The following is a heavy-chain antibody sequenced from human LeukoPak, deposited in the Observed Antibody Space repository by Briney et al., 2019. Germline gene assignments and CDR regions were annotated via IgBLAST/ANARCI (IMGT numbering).Heavy chain of an antibody. V-gene: IGHV3-53*01. J-gene: IGHJ3*02. CDR2: IYSGGST. D-gene: IGHD4-11*01. CDR1: GFTVSSNY. Sequence: PGGSLRLSCAASGFTVSSNYMSWVRQAPGKGLEWVSVIYSGGSTFYADSVKGRFSISRDNSKNTLYLQMNSLRAEDTAVYYCARPTERDAFDIWGQGTMVTVSS. CDR3: ARPTERDAFDI.